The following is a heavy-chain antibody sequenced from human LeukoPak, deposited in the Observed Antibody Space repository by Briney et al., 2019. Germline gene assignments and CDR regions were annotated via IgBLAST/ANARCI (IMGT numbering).Heavy chain of an antibody. CDR1: GFTFSTNG. D-gene: IGHD4-11*01. Sequence: PGGSLRLSCAAKGFTFSTNGMSWVRQAPGKGLEWVAFIRYDGSNKYYADSVKGRFTISRDNSKNTLYLQMNSLRAEDTAVYYCAKAFYSNPRGNYYYYMDVWGKGTTVTVSS. CDR3: AKAFYSNPRGNYYYYMDV. V-gene: IGHV3-30*02. CDR2: IRYDGSNK. J-gene: IGHJ6*03.